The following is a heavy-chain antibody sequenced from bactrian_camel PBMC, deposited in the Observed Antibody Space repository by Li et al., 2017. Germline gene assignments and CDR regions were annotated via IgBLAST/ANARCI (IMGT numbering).Heavy chain of an antibody. V-gene: IGHV3S31*01. J-gene: IGHJ4*01. D-gene: IGHD7*01. Sequence: VQLVGSGGGLVQPGGSLRLSCAASGFTFSSTGMSWVRQAPGKAREGIAGIRRDGDEYYAGSVKGRFTISQDNAKNIIYLQMSSLTPDDTAMYYCAARDNWYCRRVPHHKFEYWGQGTQVTVS. CDR3: AARDNWYCRRVPHHKFEY. CDR1: GFTFSSTG. CDR2: IRRDGDE.